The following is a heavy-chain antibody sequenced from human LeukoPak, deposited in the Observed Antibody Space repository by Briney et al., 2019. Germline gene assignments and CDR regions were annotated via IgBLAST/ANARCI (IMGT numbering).Heavy chain of an antibody. CDR3: ARDVTSIVVVTANYGDQIGDAFDI. J-gene: IGHJ3*02. V-gene: IGHV1-69*05. CDR2: IIPIFGTA. D-gene: IGHD2-21*02. Sequence: SSVKVSCKASVGTFSSYAISWVRQAPGQGLEWMGGIIPIFGTANYAQKFQGRVTITTDESTSTAYMELSSLRSEDTAVYYCARDVTSIVVVTANYGDQIGDAFDIWGQGTMVTVPS. CDR1: VGTFSSYA.